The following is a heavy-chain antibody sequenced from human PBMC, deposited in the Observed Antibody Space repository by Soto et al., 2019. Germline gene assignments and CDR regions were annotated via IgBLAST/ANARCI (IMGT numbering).Heavy chain of an antibody. CDR3: ARRNPHVVAATPDY. CDR2: MSPSSGNK. Sequence: QVQLVQSGAEVKKPGASVKVSCKASGYTFTSYDVNWVRQPTGQGLEWMGWMSPSSGNKGYAQRLQGQVSMTMHTYISTAYMELSSLNSEDAAVYYCARRNPHVVAATPDYWGQGTLVTVSS. J-gene: IGHJ4*02. CDR1: GYTFTSYD. D-gene: IGHD2-15*01. V-gene: IGHV1-8*01.